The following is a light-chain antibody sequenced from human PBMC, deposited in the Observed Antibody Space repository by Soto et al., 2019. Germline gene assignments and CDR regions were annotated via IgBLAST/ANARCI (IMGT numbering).Light chain of an antibody. V-gene: IGKV3D-11*01. J-gene: IGKJ2*01. CDR2: LAS. CDR1: QAVNTR. CDR3: QQYDSWPFT. Sequence: EIVLTQSPATLSSFPGDRVTLSCRASQAVNTRLAWYQHKPGQAPRLLIYLASNRAAGVPARFSGSGSGTDFTLTISDVEPEDFAVYYCQQYDSWPFTFGQGTKLEI.